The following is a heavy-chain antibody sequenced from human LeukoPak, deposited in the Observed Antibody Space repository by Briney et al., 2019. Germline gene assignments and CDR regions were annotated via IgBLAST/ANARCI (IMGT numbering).Heavy chain of an antibody. V-gene: IGHV1-46*01. CDR3: ARDLPNGVRGPYYFDY. J-gene: IGHJ4*02. D-gene: IGHD3-10*01. CDR2: INPSGGST. CDR1: GYTFTSYY. Sequence: GASVKVSCKASGYTFTSYYMHWVRQAPGQGLEWMGIINPSGGSTSYAQKFQGRVTVTRDTSTSTVYMELSSLRSEDTAVYYCARDLPNGVRGPYYFDYWGQGTLVTVSS.